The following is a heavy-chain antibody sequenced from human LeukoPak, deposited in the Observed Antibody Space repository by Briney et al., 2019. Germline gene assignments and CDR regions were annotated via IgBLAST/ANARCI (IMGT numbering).Heavy chain of an antibody. Sequence: SETLSLTCIVSGGSISSSIYYWAWVRQPPGKGLEWIGTVFYNGATQYSPSLRSRVTISIDTSTNQFSLKLTSVTAADTALYYCARLGLYDSSGYYYVWGQGTLVTVSS. J-gene: IGHJ1*01. CDR1: GGSISSSIYY. CDR2: VFYNGAT. V-gene: IGHV4-39*07. D-gene: IGHD3-22*01. CDR3: ARLGLYDSSGYYYV.